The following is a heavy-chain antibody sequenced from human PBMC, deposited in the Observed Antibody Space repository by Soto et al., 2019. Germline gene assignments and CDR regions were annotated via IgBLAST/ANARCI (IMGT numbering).Heavy chain of an antibody. CDR1: GLSVSSSD. Sequence: GGSLRLSCAASGLSVSSSDMSWVRQASGKGLEWVSVIYSGGSTHDADSVKGRFTISRDNSKNTVHLQMNSLGVDDTAVYFCSTSSRNEYHFAMDAWGQGTTVTVSS. D-gene: IGHD6-6*01. CDR2: IYSGGST. CDR3: STSSRNEYHFAMDA. V-gene: IGHV3-53*01. J-gene: IGHJ6*02.